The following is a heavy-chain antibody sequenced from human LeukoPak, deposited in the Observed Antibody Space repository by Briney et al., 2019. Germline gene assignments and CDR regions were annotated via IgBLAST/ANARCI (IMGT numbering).Heavy chain of an antibody. Sequence: PGGSLRLSCAASGFTFDDYGMSWVRQAPGKGLEWVSGINWNGGSTGYADSVKGRSTISRDNAKNSLYLQMNSLRAEDTALYYCARTPPSSSSVFDYYMDVWGKGTTVTVSS. CDR1: GFTFDDYG. D-gene: IGHD6-6*01. J-gene: IGHJ6*03. CDR3: ARTPPSSSSVFDYYMDV. CDR2: INWNGGST. V-gene: IGHV3-20*04.